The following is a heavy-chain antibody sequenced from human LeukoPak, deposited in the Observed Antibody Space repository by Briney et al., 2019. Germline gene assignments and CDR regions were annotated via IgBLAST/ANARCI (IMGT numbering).Heavy chain of an antibody. CDR1: GGSISSSSYY. V-gene: IGHV4-39*01. Sequence: SETLSLTCTVSGGSISSSSYYWGWIRQPPGKGLEWIGNIYYSGSSYYNPSLKSRVTISVDTSKNQFSLKLTSVTAADTSVYYCARQTGSGLFILPGGQGTLVTVSS. CDR3: ARQTGSGLFILP. D-gene: IGHD3/OR15-3a*01. CDR2: IYYSGSS. J-gene: IGHJ4*02.